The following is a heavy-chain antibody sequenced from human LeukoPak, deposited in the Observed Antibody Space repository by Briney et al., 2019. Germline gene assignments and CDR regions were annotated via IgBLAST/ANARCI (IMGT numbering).Heavy chain of an antibody. V-gene: IGHV3-21*01. CDR2: ISSSSSYI. Sequence: AGGSLRLSCAASGXTFSSYSMNWVRQAPGKGLEWVSSISSSSSYIYYADSVKGRFTISRDNAKNSLYLQMNSLRAEDTAVYYCARDPPTYYYDSSGYYYRDYWGQGTLVTVSS. D-gene: IGHD3-22*01. CDR1: GXTFSSYS. CDR3: ARDPPTYYYDSSGYYYRDY. J-gene: IGHJ4*02.